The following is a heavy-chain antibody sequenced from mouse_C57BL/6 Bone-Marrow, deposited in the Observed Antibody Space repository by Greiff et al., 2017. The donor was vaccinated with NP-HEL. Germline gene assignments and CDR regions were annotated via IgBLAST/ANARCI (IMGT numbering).Heavy chain of an antibody. CDR3: ARDLTVVAPFAY. J-gene: IGHJ3*01. Sequence: EVQLQESGPGLVKPSQSLSLTCSVTGYSITSGYYWNWIRQFPGNKLEWMGYISYDGSNNYNPSLKNRISITRDTSKNQFFLKLNSVTTEDTATYYCARDLTVVAPFAYWGQGTLVTVSA. CDR1: GYSITSGYY. CDR2: ISYDGSN. D-gene: IGHD1-1*01. V-gene: IGHV3-6*01.